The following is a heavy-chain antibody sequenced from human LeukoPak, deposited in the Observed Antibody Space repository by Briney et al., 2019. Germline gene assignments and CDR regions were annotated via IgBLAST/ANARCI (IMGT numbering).Heavy chain of an antibody. Sequence: GASVKVSCKASGYTFTPYGITWGRQAPGQGLEWMGWVSAYSGDTDYAQSLQGRVTMTTDTSTSTAYMELTTLRSDDTAVYYCARVWYDSGNHLYFYYGLDVWGQGTTVTVSS. CDR2: VSAYSGDT. D-gene: IGHD3-22*01. V-gene: IGHV1-18*01. J-gene: IGHJ6*02. CDR3: ARVWYDSGNHLYFYYGLDV. CDR1: GYTFTPYG.